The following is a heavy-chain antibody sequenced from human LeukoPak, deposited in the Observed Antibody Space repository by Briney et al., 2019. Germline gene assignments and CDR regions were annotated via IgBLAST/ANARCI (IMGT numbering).Heavy chain of an antibody. CDR3: AKGGQWPLWDGY. V-gene: IGHV3-23*01. CDR2: ISGSGGST. Sequence: GGSLRLSCSASGFTFNSYAMNWVRQAPGKGLEWVSAISGSGGSTYYADSVKGRFTISRDNSKNTLYLQMNSLRAEDTAVYYCAKGGQWPLWDGYWGQGTLVSVSS. J-gene: IGHJ4*02. CDR1: GFTFNSYA. D-gene: IGHD6-19*01.